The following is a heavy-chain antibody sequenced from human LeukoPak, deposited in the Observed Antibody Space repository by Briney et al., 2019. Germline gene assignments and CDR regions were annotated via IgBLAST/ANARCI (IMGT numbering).Heavy chain of an antibody. Sequence: GGSLRLSRAASGFTFSSYEMNWVRQAPGKGLEWVSYISSGGSTIYYADSVKGRFTISRDNAKNSLYLQMNSLRAEDTAVYYCARASGYSSSRGDYWGQGTLVTVSS. V-gene: IGHV3-48*03. CDR1: GFTFSSYE. CDR3: ARASGYSSSRGDY. J-gene: IGHJ4*02. CDR2: ISSGGSTI. D-gene: IGHD6-13*01.